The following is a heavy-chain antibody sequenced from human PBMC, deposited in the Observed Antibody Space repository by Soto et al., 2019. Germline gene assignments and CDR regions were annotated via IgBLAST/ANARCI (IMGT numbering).Heavy chain of an antibody. J-gene: IGHJ3*02. Sequence: SVKVSCKASGGTFSSYAISWVRQAPGQVLEWMGGIIPIFGTANYAQKFQGRVTITADESTSTAYMELSSLRSEDTAVYYCARDAPYPNAFDIWGQGTMVTVSS. V-gene: IGHV1-69*13. CDR1: GGTFSSYA. CDR3: ARDAPYPNAFDI. CDR2: IIPIFGTA.